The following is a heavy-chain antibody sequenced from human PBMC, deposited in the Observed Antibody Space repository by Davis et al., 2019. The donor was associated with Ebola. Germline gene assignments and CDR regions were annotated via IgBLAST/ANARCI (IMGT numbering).Heavy chain of an antibody. D-gene: IGHD2-21*01. V-gene: IGHV1-69*05. J-gene: IGHJ4*02. CDR3: ARGGVAYSDLDY. Sequence: SVKVSCKASGGTFNNYAISWVRQAPGQGLEWMGGIIPMFGTVRYAQKFQGRVTMTRENSMSTAYMELSSLRSEDTAVYFCARGGVAYSDLDYWGQGTLVAVSS. CDR1: GGTFNNYA. CDR2: IIPMFGTV.